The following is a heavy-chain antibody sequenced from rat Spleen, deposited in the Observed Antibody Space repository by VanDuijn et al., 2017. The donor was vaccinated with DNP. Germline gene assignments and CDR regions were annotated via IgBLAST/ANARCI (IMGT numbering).Heavy chain of an antibody. D-gene: IGHD4-3*01. CDR1: GFTFSDYY. CDR3: TRGGTYYFDY. V-gene: IGHV5-22*01. CDR2: ISYEGSRT. Sequence: EVQLVESGGGLVQPGRSLKLSCAASGFTFSDYYMAWVRQAPKKGLEWVAYISYEGSRTYYGDSVKGRSVKGRFTISRDDSTSTLYLQMDSLRSEDTATYYWTRGGTYYFDYWGQGVLVTVSS. J-gene: IGHJ2*01.